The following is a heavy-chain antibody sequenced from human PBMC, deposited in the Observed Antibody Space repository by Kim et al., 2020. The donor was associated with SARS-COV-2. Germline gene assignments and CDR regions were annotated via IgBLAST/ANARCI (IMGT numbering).Heavy chain of an antibody. V-gene: IGHV4-34*01. J-gene: IGHJ4*02. CDR2: SGIT. CDR3: ARGVPGY. Sequence: SGITNYNPSLKSRVTISVDTSKNQFSLKLTSVTAADTAVYYCARGVPGYWGQGTLVTVSS.